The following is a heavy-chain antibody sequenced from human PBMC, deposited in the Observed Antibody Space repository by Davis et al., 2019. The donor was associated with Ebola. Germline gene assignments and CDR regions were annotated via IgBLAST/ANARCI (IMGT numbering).Heavy chain of an antibody. CDR2: ISGSGGST. V-gene: IGHV3-74*01. CDR3: ARDYDDAFDI. CDR1: GFTFSSYW. J-gene: IGHJ3*02. D-gene: IGHD3-3*01. Sequence: GESLKISCAASGFTFSSYWMHWVRQAPGKGLEWVSAISGSGGSTYYADSVKGRFTISRDNAKNTLYLQMNSLRAEDTAVYYCARDYDDAFDIWGQGTMVTVSS.